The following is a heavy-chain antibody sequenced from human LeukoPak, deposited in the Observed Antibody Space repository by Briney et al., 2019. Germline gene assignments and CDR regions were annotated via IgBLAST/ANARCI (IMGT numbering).Heavy chain of an antibody. Sequence: SETLSFTCTVYSGSVNSGSYYWNSIRQPPGKRLEWIGYIYYSGSTNYNPSLKSRVTISLDTSKNQLSLKLSSVTAADTAVYYCVRRAGYTSSWYEYWGQGTLVTVSS. D-gene: IGHD6-13*01. CDR1: SGSVNSGSYY. CDR2: IYYSGST. J-gene: IGHJ4*02. CDR3: VRRAGYTSSWYEY. V-gene: IGHV4-61*01.